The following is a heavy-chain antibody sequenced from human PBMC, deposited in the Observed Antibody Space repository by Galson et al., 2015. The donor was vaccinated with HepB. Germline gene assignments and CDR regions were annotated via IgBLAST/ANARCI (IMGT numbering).Heavy chain of an antibody. V-gene: IGHV3-74*01. CDR2: IETDGSST. D-gene: IGHD6-13*01. CDR1: GFTFSRYW. CDR3: ARDHFSSSRYFDL. Sequence: SLRLSCAASGFTFSRYWMHWVRQAPGKGLVWVSRIETDGSSTTYADSVKGRFTISRDNAKNTLYLQLNSLRAEDTAVYYCARDHFSSSRYFDLWGRGTLVTVSS. J-gene: IGHJ2*01.